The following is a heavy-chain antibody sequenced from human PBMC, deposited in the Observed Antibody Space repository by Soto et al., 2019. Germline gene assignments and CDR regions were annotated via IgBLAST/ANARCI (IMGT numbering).Heavy chain of an antibody. CDR3: ASMTGIVGATST. D-gene: IGHD1-26*01. J-gene: IGHJ5*02. CDR2: ISSSSSYI. V-gene: IGHV3-21*01. Sequence: EVQLVESGGGLVKPGGSLRLSCAASGFTFSSYSMNWVRQAPGKGLEWVSSISSSSSYIYYADSVKGRFTISRDNAKNSLYLQMTSLRAEDTAVYYCASMTGIVGATSTWGQGTLVTVSS. CDR1: GFTFSSYS.